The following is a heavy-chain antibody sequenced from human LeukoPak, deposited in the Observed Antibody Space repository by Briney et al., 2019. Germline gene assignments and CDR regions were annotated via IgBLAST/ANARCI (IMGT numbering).Heavy chain of an antibody. J-gene: IGHJ4*02. CDR1: GFIFSSYA. CDR3: AKGETVTTTSFDY. V-gene: IGHV3-23*01. D-gene: IGHD4-17*01. CDR2: ISGSGGST. Sequence: GGSLRLSCAASGFIFSSYAMSWVRQAPGKGLEWVSAISGSGGSTYYADSVKGRFTISRDNSKNTLYLQVNSLRAEDTAVYYCAKGETVTTTSFDYWGQGTLVTVSS.